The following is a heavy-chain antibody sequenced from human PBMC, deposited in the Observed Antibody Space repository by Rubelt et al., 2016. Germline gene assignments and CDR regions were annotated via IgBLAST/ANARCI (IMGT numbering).Heavy chain of an antibody. V-gene: IGHV3-48*02. CDR3: ARDQNYAFDN. CDR2: ISTQYRII. D-gene: IGHD3-16*01. Sequence: GGSLKLSCAASGFTFSSYSMNWIRQAPGKGLEYIAYISTQYRIIHYADSVKGRFAISSDNAKNSLYLQIRRLRDEDTAVYYCARDQNYAFDNWGQGTLVTVSS. CDR1: GFTFSSYS. J-gene: IGHJ4*02.